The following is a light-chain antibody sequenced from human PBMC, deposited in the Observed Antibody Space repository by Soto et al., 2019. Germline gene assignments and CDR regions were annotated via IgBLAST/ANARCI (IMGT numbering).Light chain of an antibody. V-gene: IGLV2-8*01. J-gene: IGLJ1*01. Sequence: QLVLTQPPSASGSPGQSVTVSCTGTSSDVGAYDFVSWYQQHPGKAPKLLIYRVTQRPSGVPDRFSASKSGNTASLTVSGLQAEDEADYYCSSYAGNSFYVFGTGTKLTVL. CDR2: RVT. CDR3: SSYAGNSFYV. CDR1: SSDVGAYDF.